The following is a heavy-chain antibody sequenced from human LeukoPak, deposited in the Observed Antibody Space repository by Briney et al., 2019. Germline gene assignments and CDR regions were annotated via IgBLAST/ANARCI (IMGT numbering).Heavy chain of an antibody. J-gene: IGHJ4*02. CDR3: ATSTRGAGYFDY. CDR2: IYYSGST. V-gene: IGHV4-31*03. CDR1: GGSISSGGYY. Sequence: SETLSLTCTVSGGSISSGGYYWSWIRQHPGKGLEWIGYIYYSGSTCYNPSLKSRVTISVDTSKNQFSLKLSSVTAADTAVYYCATSTRGAGYFDYWGQGTLVTVSS. D-gene: IGHD6-19*01.